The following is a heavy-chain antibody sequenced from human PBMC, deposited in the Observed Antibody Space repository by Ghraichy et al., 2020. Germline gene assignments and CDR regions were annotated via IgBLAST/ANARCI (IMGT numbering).Heavy chain of an antibody. Sequence: GGSLRLSCAASQFTFSNYWMSWVRQAPGKGLEWVANINRGGSDKYYVDSVRGRFTISRDNAKNSLYLQMSSLRAEDTAVYYCAGEGHRTFDYWGQGTLVTVSS. J-gene: IGHJ4*02. V-gene: IGHV3-7*03. CDR3: AGEGHRTFDY. CDR2: INRGGSDK. CDR1: QFTFSNYW.